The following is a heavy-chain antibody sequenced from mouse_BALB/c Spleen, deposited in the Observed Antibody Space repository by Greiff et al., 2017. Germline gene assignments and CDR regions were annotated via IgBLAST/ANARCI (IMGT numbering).Heavy chain of an antibody. V-gene: IGHV1S135*01. CDR3: ARRPLYAMDY. CDR1: GYAFTSYN. CDR2: IDPYNGGT. J-gene: IGHJ4*01. Sequence: LVESGPELVKPGASVKVSCKASGYAFTSYNMYWVKQSHGKSLEWIGYIDPYNGGTSYNQKFKGKATLTVDKSSSTAYMHLNSLTSEDSAVYYCARRPLYAMDYWGQGTSVTVSS.